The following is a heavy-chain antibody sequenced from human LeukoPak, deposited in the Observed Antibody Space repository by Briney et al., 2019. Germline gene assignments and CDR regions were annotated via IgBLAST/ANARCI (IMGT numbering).Heavy chain of an antibody. V-gene: IGHV3-21*01. CDR3: ARDLMVRGVMIYYGMDV. J-gene: IGHJ6*04. D-gene: IGHD3-10*01. CDR2: ISSSSSYI. CDR1: GFTFSSYS. Sequence: PGGSLRLSCAASGFTFSSYSMNWVRRAPGKGLEWVSSISSSSSYIYYADSVKGRFTISRDNAKNSLYLQMNSLRAEDTAVYYCARDLMVRGVMIYYGMDVWGKGTTVTVSS.